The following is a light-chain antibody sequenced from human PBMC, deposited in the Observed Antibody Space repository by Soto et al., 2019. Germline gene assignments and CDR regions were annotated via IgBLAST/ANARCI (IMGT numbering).Light chain of an antibody. CDR3: SAWDDSLNGVI. J-gene: IGLJ2*01. CDR2: RSD. CDR1: ISNIGSNT. Sequence: QSVLTQPPSASGTPGQGVTISCSGSISNIGSNTVTWYQQLPGTAPKLLIFRSDERPSGVPARFSGSKSGTSASLAIIGLQSEDEADYYCSAWDDSLNGVIFGGGTKVTVL. V-gene: IGLV1-44*01.